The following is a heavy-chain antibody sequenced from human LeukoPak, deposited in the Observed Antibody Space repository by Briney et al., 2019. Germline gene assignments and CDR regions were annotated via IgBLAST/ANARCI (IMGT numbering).Heavy chain of an antibody. V-gene: IGHV3-23*01. CDR3: AKGYSYGYD. CDR2: ISGSGGST. J-gene: IGHJ4*02. Sequence: SGGSLRLSCAASGFTFDDYGMSWVRQAPGKGLEWVSAISGSGGSTYYADSVKGRFTISRDNSKNTLYLQMNSLRAEDTAVYYCAKGYSYGYDWGQGTLVTVSS. CDR1: GFTFDDYG. D-gene: IGHD5-18*01.